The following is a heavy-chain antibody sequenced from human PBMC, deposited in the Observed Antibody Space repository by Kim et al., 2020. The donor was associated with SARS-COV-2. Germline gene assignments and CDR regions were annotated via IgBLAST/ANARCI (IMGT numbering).Heavy chain of an antibody. CDR1: GGSISTYY. D-gene: IGHD6-19*01. CDR2: ISYSGST. V-gene: IGHV4-59*13. CDR3: ARGGVKQWLGL. J-gene: IGHJ2*01. Sequence: SETLSLTCTVSGGSISTYYWNWIRQSPQKGLEWIGFISYSGSTNYNPSITSRVAISVDSSKNQFSLNLSSVTAADTAVYYCARGGVKQWLGLWGRGTLVTVSS.